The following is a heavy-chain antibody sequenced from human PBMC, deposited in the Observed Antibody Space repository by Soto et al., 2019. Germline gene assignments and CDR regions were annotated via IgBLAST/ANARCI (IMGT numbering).Heavy chain of an antibody. J-gene: IGHJ4*02. V-gene: IGHV3-30-3*01. D-gene: IGHD1-20*01. CDR3: ARGPITQTSFIDH. CDR2: ISYDGGKQ. CDR1: GFTFSSYP. Sequence: GGSLRLSCEASGFTFSSYPMHWVRQAPGKGLEWVTVISYDGGKQYYADSVKGRFTISRDNSEDTLYLQMHSLRSDDTAVYFCARGPITQTSFIDHWGQGTLVTVSS.